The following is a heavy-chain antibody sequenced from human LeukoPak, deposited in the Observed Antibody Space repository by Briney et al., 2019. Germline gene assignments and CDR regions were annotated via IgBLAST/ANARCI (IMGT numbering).Heavy chain of an antibody. D-gene: IGHD6-13*01. Sequence: GGSLRLSCAASGSTFSSYWMSWVRQAPGKGLEWVANIKQDGSEKYYVDSVKGRFTISRDNAKNSLYLQMNSLRAEDTAVYYCARPPVIAAADWFDPWGQGTLVTVSS. CDR2: IKQDGSEK. CDR1: GSTFSSYW. CDR3: ARPPVIAAADWFDP. J-gene: IGHJ5*02. V-gene: IGHV3-7*01.